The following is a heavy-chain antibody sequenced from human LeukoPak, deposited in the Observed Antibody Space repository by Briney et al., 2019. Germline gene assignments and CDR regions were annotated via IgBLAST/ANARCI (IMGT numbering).Heavy chain of an antibody. Sequence: GGSLRLSCAASGFTVSSNYMSWVRQAPGKGLEWVSVIYSGGSTYYADSVKGRFTISRDNSENTLYLQMNSLRAEDTAVYYCARDTWELQHHWGQGTLVTVSS. CDR3: ARDTWELQHH. CDR2: IYSGGST. V-gene: IGHV3-66*02. CDR1: GFTVSSNY. J-gene: IGHJ5*02. D-gene: IGHD1-26*01.